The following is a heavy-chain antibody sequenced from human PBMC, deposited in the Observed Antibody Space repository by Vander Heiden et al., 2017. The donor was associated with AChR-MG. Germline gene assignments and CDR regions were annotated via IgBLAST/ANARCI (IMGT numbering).Heavy chain of an antibody. CDR3: AIVYAGSSGDQAFDY. CDR2: ISSASSYL. CDR1: GFTFSDYT. D-gene: IGHD7-27*01. J-gene: IGHJ4*02. Sequence: EVQLVESGGGLVKPGGSLRLSCAASGFTFSDYTMNWVRQAPGKGLEWVSAISSASSYLNYANSVKGRFTISRDNAKNSMYMQMNSLRAEDTAVYYCAIVYAGSSGDQAFDYWGQGTLITVSS. V-gene: IGHV3-21*01.